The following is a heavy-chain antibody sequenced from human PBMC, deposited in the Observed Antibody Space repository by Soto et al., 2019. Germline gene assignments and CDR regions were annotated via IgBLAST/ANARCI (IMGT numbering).Heavy chain of an antibody. D-gene: IGHD3-10*01. J-gene: IGHJ6*02. Sequence: ASVKVSCKASGGTFSSYAISWVRQAPGQGLEWMGGIIPIFGTANYAQKFQGRVTITADESTSTAYMELSSLRSEDTAVYYCASQLLWFGEGDSYYYYYGMDVWGQGTTVTVSS. CDR1: GGTFSSYA. V-gene: IGHV1-69*13. CDR2: IIPIFGTA. CDR3: ASQLLWFGEGDSYYYYYGMDV.